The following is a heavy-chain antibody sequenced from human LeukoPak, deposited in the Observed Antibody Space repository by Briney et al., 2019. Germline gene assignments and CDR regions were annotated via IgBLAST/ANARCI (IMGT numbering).Heavy chain of an antibody. CDR2: INPSGGST. CDR1: GYTFTSYY. CDR3: ARGPKGSYRYTSYYYYYMDV. V-gene: IGHV1-46*01. D-gene: IGHD3-16*02. Sequence: ASVTVSCKASGYTFTSYYMHWVRQAPGQGLEWMGLINPSGGSTSYAQKFQGRVTMTRDMSTSTVYMELSSLRSEDTAVYYCARGPKGSYRYTSYYYYYMDVWGKGTTVTISS. J-gene: IGHJ6*03.